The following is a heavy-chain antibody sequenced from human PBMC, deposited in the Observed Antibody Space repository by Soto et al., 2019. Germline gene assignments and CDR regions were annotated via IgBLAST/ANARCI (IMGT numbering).Heavy chain of an antibody. CDR1: GLTFSSYW. Sequence: EVQLVESGGGLVQPGGSLRLSCAASGLTFSSYWMHWVRQAPGKGLVWVSRISTDGSVTTYADSVKGRSTISRDNAKKTLYLQMNSLRTEDTAVYYCARAPYGSGWWGFDYWGQGTVVTVSS. CDR2: ISTDGSVT. V-gene: IGHV3-74*01. D-gene: IGHD6-19*01. CDR3: ARAPYGSGWWGFDY. J-gene: IGHJ4*02.